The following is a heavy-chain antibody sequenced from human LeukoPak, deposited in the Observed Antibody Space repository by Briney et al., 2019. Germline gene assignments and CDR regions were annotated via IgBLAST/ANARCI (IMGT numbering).Heavy chain of an antibody. J-gene: IGHJ4*02. CDR2: INAGNGNT. V-gene: IGHV1-3*01. D-gene: IGHD5-18*01. CDR3: ARDFASEGYSYGSLYFDY. CDR1: GYIFTSYA. Sequence: ASVKVSCKASGYIFTSYAVHWVRQAPGQRLEWMGSINAGNGNTKYSQKFQGRVTITRDTSASTAYMELSSLRSEDTAEYYCARDFASEGYSYGSLYFDYWGQGTLVTVSS.